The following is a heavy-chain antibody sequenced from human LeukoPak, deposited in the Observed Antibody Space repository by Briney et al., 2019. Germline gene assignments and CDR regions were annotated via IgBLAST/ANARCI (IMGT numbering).Heavy chain of an antibody. CDR1: GFTFSSST. Sequence: PGGSLRLSCATSGFTFSSSTMRWVRQAPGKGLEGVAFITYDGSNTYYGDSVEGRFTISRDDSKNTVYLQMSSLRAEDTAVYYCAASSSTARSYFDYWGQGILVTVSS. CDR3: AASSSTARSYFDY. V-gene: IGHV3-30*02. D-gene: IGHD5-18*01. CDR2: ITYDGSNT. J-gene: IGHJ4*02.